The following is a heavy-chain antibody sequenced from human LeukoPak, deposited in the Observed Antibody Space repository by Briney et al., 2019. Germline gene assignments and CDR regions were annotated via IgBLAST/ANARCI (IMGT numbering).Heavy chain of an antibody. CDR1: GGSFSGYY. CDR3: AQGAAADNY. J-gene: IGHJ4*01. D-gene: IGHD6-13*01. V-gene: IGHV4-34*01. Sequence: SETLSLTCAVYGGSFSGYYWSWIRQPPGKGLEWIGEINHSGSTNYNPSLKSRVTISVDTSKNQFSLKLSSVTAADTAVYYCAQGAAADNYWGQGTLVTVSS. CDR2: INHSGST.